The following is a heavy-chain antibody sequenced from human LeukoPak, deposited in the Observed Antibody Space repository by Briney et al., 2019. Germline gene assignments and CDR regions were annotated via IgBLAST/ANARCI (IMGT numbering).Heavy chain of an antibody. J-gene: IGHJ4*02. V-gene: IGHV1-69*13. Sequence: SVKVSCKASGYTFTSHSFNWVRQAPGQGLEWMGWIIPMSTTTKYAPKFQGRVTMTADESTGTVFMELSSLRPEDTAVYYCARRRTYYDSWSGYPPFDYSGQGNLVTVSS. D-gene: IGHD3-3*01. CDR2: IIPMSTTT. CDR1: GYTFTSHS. CDR3: ARRRTYYDSWSGYPPFDY.